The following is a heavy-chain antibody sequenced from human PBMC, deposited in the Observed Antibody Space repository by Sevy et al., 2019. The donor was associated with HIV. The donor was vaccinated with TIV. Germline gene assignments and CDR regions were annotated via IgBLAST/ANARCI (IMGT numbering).Heavy chain of an antibody. V-gene: IGHV3-23*01. CDR3: TKSEWGNIGFCTRSSCYPFDY. CDR1: GFTFTSYA. CDR2: ISGSHGTP. D-gene: IGHD2-2*01. J-gene: IGHJ4*02. Sequence: GGSLRLSCAASGFTFTSYAMSWVRQAPGKGLEWVSSISGSHGTPYYADSVKGRFTISRDNSKNTLYLHMSSLRAEDTAVYYCTKSEWGNIGFCTRSSCYPFDYWGQGTLVTVSS.